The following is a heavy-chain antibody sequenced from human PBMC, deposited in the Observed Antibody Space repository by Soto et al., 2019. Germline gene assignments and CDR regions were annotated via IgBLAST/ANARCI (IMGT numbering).Heavy chain of an antibody. Sequence: GPVEVSCKASGYTFTSYYINLVRQAPGQGLEWMGWMNPNSGNTGYAQKFRGRVTMTRNTSISTAYMELSSLRSEDTAVYYCARERTGTTSMDVWGQGTTVTVSS. CDR3: ARERTGTTSMDV. CDR1: GYTFTSYY. D-gene: IGHD1-1*01. CDR2: MNPNSGNT. J-gene: IGHJ6*02. V-gene: IGHV1-8*01.